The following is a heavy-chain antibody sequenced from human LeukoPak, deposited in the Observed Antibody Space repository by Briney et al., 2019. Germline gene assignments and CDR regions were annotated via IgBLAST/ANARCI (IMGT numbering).Heavy chain of an antibody. V-gene: IGHV4-31*03. D-gene: IGHD2-15*01. CDR3: ARGYCSGGSCYFDPGRYFDY. J-gene: IGHJ4*02. CDR2: IYYSGST. Sequence: PSETLSLTCTVSGGSISSGGYYWSWIRQHPGKGLGWIGYIYYSGSTYYNPSLKSRVTISVDTSKNQFSLKLSSVTAADTAVYYCARGYCSGGSCYFDPGRYFDYWGQGTLVTVSS. CDR1: GGSISSGGYY.